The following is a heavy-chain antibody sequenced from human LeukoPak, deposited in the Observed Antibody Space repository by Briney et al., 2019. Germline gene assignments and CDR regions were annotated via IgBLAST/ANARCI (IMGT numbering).Heavy chain of an antibody. CDR1: GFTFSSYE. D-gene: IGHD6-13*01. J-gene: IGHJ6*02. Sequence: PGGSLRLSCAASGFTFSSYEMNWVRQAPGKGLEGVSYISSSGSTIYYADSVKGRFTISRDNAKNSLYLQMNSLRAEDTAVYYCARDSSSSGGMDVWGQGTTVTVSS. V-gene: IGHV3-48*03. CDR3: ARDSSSSGGMDV. CDR2: ISSSGSTI.